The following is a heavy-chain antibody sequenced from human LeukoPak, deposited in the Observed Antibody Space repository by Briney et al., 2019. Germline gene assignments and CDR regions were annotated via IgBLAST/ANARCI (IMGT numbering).Heavy chain of an antibody. J-gene: IGHJ4*02. V-gene: IGHV4-38-2*02. CDR2: IFHSGST. CDR3: ARGDILTGYSFDY. D-gene: IGHD3-9*01. Sequence: SETLSLTCTVSGYSVSSAYYWGWMRQPPGKGLEWIGSIFHSGSTCQNPSLKSRVTISVDTSKNQFSLKLSSVTAADTAVYYCARGDILTGYSFDYWGQGTLVTVSS. CDR1: GYSVSSAYY.